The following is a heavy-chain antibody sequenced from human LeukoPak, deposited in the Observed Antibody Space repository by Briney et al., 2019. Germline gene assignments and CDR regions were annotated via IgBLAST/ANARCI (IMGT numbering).Heavy chain of an antibody. CDR1: GFTFINFW. CDR3: AGRDSARNPWAY. V-gene: IGHV3-7*01. D-gene: IGHD4-11*01. CDR2: IRPDGSEQ. J-gene: IGHJ4*02. Sequence: GGSLRLSCAASGFTFINFWMNWIRRAPGRGLEWVANIRPDGSEQFYVDSVKGRFTISRDNAKNSVYLQMNSLRADGTAVYYCAGRDSARNPWAYWGQGTLVTVST.